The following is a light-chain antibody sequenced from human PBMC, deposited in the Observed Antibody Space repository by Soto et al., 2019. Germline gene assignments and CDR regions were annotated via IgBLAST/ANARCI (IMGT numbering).Light chain of an antibody. V-gene: IGLV2-14*01. Sequence: QSALTQPASVSGSPGQSITISCTGTSSDVGGYNYGSWYQHHPDKAPKLMIYGDSERPSGVSNRFSGSKSGNTASLTISRLQADDEADYYCSSYTTTTTLVFGGGTKLTVL. CDR3: SSYTTTTTLV. CDR1: SSDVGGYNY. CDR2: GDS. J-gene: IGLJ2*01.